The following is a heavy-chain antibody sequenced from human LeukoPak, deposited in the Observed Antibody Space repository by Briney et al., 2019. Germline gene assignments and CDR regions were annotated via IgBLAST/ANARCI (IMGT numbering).Heavy chain of an antibody. V-gene: IGHV4-31*03. Sequence: SETLSLTCTVSGGSISSSSYYWSWIRQHPGKGLEWIGYIYYSGSTYYNPSLKSRVTISVDTSKNQFSLKLSSVTAADTAVYYCARRGSTSIRWFDPWGQGTLVTVSS. CDR1: GGSISSSSYY. CDR2: IYYSGST. J-gene: IGHJ5*02. CDR3: ARRGSTSIRWFDP. D-gene: IGHD2-2*01.